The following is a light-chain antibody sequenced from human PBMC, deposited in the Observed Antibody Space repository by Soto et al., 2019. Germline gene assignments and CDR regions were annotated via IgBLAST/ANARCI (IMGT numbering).Light chain of an antibody. CDR3: QQYNSYSRT. CDR2: GTS. Sequence: ENVLTQSPGTLSLSPGERATLSCRTSQSVTTSYLAWYQQKPGQAPRLLIYGTSNRATGIPDRFSGSGSATDFTLTISSLQPDDFATYYCQQYNSYSRTFGQGTKVDIK. V-gene: IGKV3-20*01. J-gene: IGKJ1*01. CDR1: QSVTTSY.